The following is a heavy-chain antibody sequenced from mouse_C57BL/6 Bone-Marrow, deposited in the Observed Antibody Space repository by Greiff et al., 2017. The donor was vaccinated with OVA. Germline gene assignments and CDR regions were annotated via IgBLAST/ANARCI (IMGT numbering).Heavy chain of an antibody. CDR3: ARDDSYYFDY. J-gene: IGHJ2*01. CDR1: GYTFTSYW. Sequence: VQLQQPGAELVMPGASVKLSCKASGYTFTSYWMHWVKQRPGQGLEWIGEIDPSASYTNYNQKFKGKSTLTVDKSSSTAYMQLSSLTSEDSAVYYCARDDSYYFDYWGQGTTLTVSS. D-gene: IGHD2-12*01. CDR2: IDPSASYT. V-gene: IGHV1-69*01.